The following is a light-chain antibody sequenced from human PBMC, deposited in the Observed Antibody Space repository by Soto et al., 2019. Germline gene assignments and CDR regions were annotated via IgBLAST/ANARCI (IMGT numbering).Light chain of an antibody. CDR2: SND. J-gene: IGLJ2*01. CDR1: SSNIGRNT. Sequence: QSVLTQPPSASGTPGQRVTISCSGSSSNIGRNTVNWYQQLPGTAPKLLLYSNDQRPSGVPDRFSGSKSGTSASLAISGLQSEDEAESYCAAWDGSLNGVLFGGGTKVTVL. CDR3: AAWDGSLNGVL. V-gene: IGLV1-44*01.